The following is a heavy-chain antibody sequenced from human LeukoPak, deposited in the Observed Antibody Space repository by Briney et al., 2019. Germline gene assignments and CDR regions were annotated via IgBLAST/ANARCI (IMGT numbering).Heavy chain of an antibody. Sequence: SVKVSCKASGGTFSSYTISWVQQAPGQGLEWMGRIIPILGIANYAQKFQGRVTITADKSTSTAYMELSSLRSEDTAVYYCARDPNIVVVGRPNYFDYWGQGTLVTVSS. V-gene: IGHV1-69*04. J-gene: IGHJ4*02. CDR2: IIPILGIA. CDR3: ARDPNIVVVGRPNYFDY. CDR1: GGTFSSYT. D-gene: IGHD2-15*01.